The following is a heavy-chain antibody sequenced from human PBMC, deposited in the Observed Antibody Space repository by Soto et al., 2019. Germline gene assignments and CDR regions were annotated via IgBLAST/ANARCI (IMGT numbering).Heavy chain of an antibody. CDR2: INAGNGNT. J-gene: IGHJ4*02. V-gene: IGHV1-3*01. D-gene: IGHD3-22*01. CDR3: ARDRGYYDSSGYRGYFDY. CDR1: GYSFTSYA. Sequence: ASVKVSCKASGYSFTSYAMRWVRQAPGQRLEWMGWINAGNGNTKYSQKFQGRVTITRDTSASTAYMELSSLRSEDTAVYYCARDRGYYDSSGYRGYFDYWGQGTLVTVSS.